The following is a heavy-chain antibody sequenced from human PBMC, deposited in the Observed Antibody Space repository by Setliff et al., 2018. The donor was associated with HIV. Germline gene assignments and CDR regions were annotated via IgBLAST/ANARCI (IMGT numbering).Heavy chain of an antibody. CDR2: ISWSGSGI. D-gene: IGHD3-22*01. Sequence: ETLSLTCTVSGDSISTDYWTWIRQPPGKGLEWVAGISWSGSGIGYGDSVKGRFTISRDDDRNFLFLQMNSLRAEDTAIYFCARSFPYYYESSGLYAMDVWGQGTTVTVSS. CDR3: ARSFPYYYESSGLYAMDV. CDR1: GDSISTDY. J-gene: IGHJ6*02. V-gene: IGHV3-20*04.